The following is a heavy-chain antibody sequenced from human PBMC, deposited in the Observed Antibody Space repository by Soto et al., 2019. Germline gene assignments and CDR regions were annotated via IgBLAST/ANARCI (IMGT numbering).Heavy chain of an antibody. J-gene: IGHJ6*02. CDR2: IIPIFGTA. D-gene: IGHD5-18*01. Sequence: ASVKVSCKASGGTFSSYAISWVRQAPGQGLEWMGGIIPIFGTANYAQKFQGRVTITADESTSTAYMELSSLRSEDTAVYYCATPMGQYSYGFYYYYGMDVWGQGTTVTVSS. CDR3: ATPMGQYSYGFYYYYGMDV. V-gene: IGHV1-69*13. CDR1: GGTFSSYA.